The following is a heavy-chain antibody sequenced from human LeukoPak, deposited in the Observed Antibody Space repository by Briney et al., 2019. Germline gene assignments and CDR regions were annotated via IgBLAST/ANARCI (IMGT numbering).Heavy chain of an antibody. CDR1: GFTFSSYS. J-gene: IGHJ4*02. D-gene: IGHD2-2*01. Sequence: GGSLRLSCAASGFTFSSYSMSWVRQAPGKGLEWVSSLSGSGYNTYYADSVKGRFTISRDNSKNTVYLQMNSLRAEDTAVYYCAKDPYGTRYFDYWGQGTLVTVSS. CDR3: AKDPYGTRYFDY. CDR2: LSGSGYNT. V-gene: IGHV3-23*01.